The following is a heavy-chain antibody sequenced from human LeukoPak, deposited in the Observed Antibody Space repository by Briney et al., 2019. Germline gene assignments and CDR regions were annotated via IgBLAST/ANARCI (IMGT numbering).Heavy chain of an antibody. CDR3: ARDLGDFWSGYFDY. D-gene: IGHD3-3*01. Sequence: QPGGSLSLSCAASGFTFSDDYMDWVRQAPGKGLEWVGSTRNKANSYTTEYAASVKGRFTISRDDSKNSLYLQMNSLKTEDTAVYYCARDLGDFWSGYFDYWGQGTLVTVSS. J-gene: IGHJ4*02. CDR1: GFTFSDDY. V-gene: IGHV3-72*01. CDR2: TRNKANSYTT.